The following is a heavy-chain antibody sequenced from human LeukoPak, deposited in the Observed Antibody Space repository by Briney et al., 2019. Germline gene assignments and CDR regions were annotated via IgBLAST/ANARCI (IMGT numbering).Heavy chain of an antibody. CDR2: IYYSGST. J-gene: IGHJ3*02. CDR1: SGSISSGDYY. CDR3: ARTSDAASEAFDI. V-gene: IGHV4-30-4*01. Sequence: SQTLSLTCTASSGSISSGDYYWSWIRQPPGKGLEWIGYIYYSGSTYYNPSLKSRVTISVDTSKNQFSLKLSSVTAADTAVYYCARTSDAASEAFDIWGQGTMVTVSS.